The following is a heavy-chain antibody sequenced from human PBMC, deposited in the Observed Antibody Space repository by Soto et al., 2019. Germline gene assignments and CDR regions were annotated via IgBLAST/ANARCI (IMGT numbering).Heavy chain of an antibody. CDR3: AKDSHSSGWYANYYYMDV. CDR2: ISGSGGST. Sequence: GGSLRLSCAASGFTFSSYAMSWVRQAPGKGLEWVSAISGSGGSTYYADSVKGRFTISRDNSKNTLYLQMNSLRAEDTAVYYCAKDSHSSGWYANYYYMDVWGKGTTVTVSS. J-gene: IGHJ6*03. CDR1: GFTFSSYA. V-gene: IGHV3-23*01. D-gene: IGHD6-19*01.